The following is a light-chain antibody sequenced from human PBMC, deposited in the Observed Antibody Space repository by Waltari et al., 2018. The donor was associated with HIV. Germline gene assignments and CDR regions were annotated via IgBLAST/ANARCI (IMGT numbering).Light chain of an antibody. J-gene: IGKJ2*01. CDR1: QTIFYSSNNKNY. CDR2: WAS. V-gene: IGKV4-1*01. CDR3: RQFYRTPYT. Sequence: DIVMTQSPDSLAVSLGERATINCKSSQTIFYSSNNKNYLAWYQQKPGQSPKLLISWASTREFGVPDRFSGSGSGTDFTLTISSLRAEDVAVYYCRQFYRTPYTFGQGTRLEFK.